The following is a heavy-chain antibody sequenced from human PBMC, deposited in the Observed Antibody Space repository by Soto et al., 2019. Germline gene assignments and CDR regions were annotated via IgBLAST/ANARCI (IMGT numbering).Heavy chain of an antibody. V-gene: IGHV1-46*03. CDR2: INPSGGST. D-gene: IGHD6-19*01. J-gene: IGHJ4*02. CDR3: ARVRYSSGYILRY. CDR1: GYTFTSYY. Sequence: ASVKVSCKAPGYTFTSYYMHWVRQAPGQGLEWMGIINPSGGSTSYAQKYQGRVTMTRDTSTSTIYMELSSLRSEDTAVYYCARVRYSSGYILRYWGQGTLVTVSS.